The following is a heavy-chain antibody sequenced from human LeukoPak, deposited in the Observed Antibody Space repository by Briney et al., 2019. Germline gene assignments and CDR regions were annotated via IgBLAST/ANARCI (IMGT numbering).Heavy chain of an antibody. J-gene: IGHJ4*02. CDR2: IFTGGHT. Sequence: PSETLSLTCTVSGGSMSSYYWSWIRQPAGKGLEWIGRIFTGGHTNYNPALNSRLTVSVDTSKNQFSLKLSSVTAADTAVYYCARFYDRSGYSVGFDYWGQGTLVTVSS. V-gene: IGHV4-4*07. CDR3: ARFYDRSGYSVGFDY. D-gene: IGHD3-22*01. CDR1: GGSMSSYY.